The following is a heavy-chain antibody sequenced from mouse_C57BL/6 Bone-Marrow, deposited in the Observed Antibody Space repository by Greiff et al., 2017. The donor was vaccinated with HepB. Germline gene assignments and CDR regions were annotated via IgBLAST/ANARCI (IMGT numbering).Heavy chain of an antibody. J-gene: IGHJ3*01. D-gene: IGHD2-5*01. Sequence: EVNLVESGGGLVQPGGSLKLSCAASGFTFSDYYMYWVRQTPEKRLEWVAYISNGGGSTYYPDTVKGRFTISRDNAKNTLYLQMIRLKSEDTAMYYCARQSNYPFAYWGQGTLVTVSA. V-gene: IGHV5-12*01. CDR3: ARQSNYPFAY. CDR1: GFTFSDYY. CDR2: ISNGGGST.